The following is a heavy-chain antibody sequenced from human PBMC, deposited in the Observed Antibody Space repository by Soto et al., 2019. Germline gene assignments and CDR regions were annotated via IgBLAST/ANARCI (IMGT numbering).Heavy chain of an antibody. Sequence: QVQLVQSGAEVRKPGSSVKVSCKASGGTFSRHGISWVRQAPGQGLEWMGGIIPIFGTANHAQKFQGRVTITADESTSTAYMEPSRLRSEDTAVYYCARGWGYDNNDYYYAYWGQGTLVIVSS. J-gene: IGHJ4*02. D-gene: IGHD3-22*01. V-gene: IGHV1-69*01. CDR3: ARGWGYDNNDYYYAY. CDR2: IIPIFGTA. CDR1: GGTFSRHG.